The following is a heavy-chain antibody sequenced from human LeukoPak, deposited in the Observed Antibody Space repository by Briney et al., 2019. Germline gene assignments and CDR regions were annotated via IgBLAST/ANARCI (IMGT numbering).Heavy chain of an antibody. CDR3: ARGPLTVGYFDY. D-gene: IGHD1-14*01. J-gene: IGHJ4*02. CDR2: INPSVGST. CDR1: GGTFSSHA. V-gene: IGHV1-46*01. Sequence: GASVKVSCKASGGTFSSHAISWVRQAPGQGLEWMGVINPSVGSTSYAQKFQGRVTMTRDTSPSTVYMELSSLRSEDTAVYYCARGPLTVGYFDYWGRGTLVTVSS.